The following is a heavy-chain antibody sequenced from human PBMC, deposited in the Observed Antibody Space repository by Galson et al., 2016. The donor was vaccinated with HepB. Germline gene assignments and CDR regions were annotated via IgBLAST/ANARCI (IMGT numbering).Heavy chain of an antibody. J-gene: IGHJ4*02. V-gene: IGHV3-13*04. CDR3: VREVDGSFDY. Sequence: SLRLSCAASGFTFSSAAMNWVRQTAGKVLEWVSTIGSAGDTYYPGSVKGRFTISRENAKNSLFLQMDNLRAGDTAVYYCVREVDGSFDYWGQGTRVTVSS. CDR2: IGSAGDT. D-gene: IGHD5-12*01. CDR1: GFTFSSAA.